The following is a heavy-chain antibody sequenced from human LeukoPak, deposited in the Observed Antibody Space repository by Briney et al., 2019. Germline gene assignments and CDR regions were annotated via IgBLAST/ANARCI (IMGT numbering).Heavy chain of an antibody. CDR1: GFTFSSYW. J-gene: IGHJ4*02. Sequence: GGSLRLSCAASGFTFSSYWMYWVRQAPGKGLLCVSRINPDGSGTTYADSVKGRFTISRDNARNTLYLQMNSLTTEDTAVYYCTTYGSGSYPFDYWGQGTLVTVSS. V-gene: IGHV3-74*03. D-gene: IGHD3-10*01. CDR3: TTYGSGSYPFDY. CDR2: INPDGSGT.